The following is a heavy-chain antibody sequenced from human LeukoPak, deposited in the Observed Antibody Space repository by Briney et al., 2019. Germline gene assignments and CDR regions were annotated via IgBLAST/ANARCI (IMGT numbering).Heavy chain of an antibody. D-gene: IGHD2-15*01. V-gene: IGHV3-66*02. J-gene: IGHJ5*02. CDR3: ARSIAPAKRWFDP. Sequence: GGSLRLSCAASGFTFSSNYMSWVRQAPGKGLEWVSVIYSGGSTYYSDSVKGRFTISRDNSKNTLYLQMNSPRAEDTAVYYCARSIAPAKRWFDPWGQGTLVTVSS. CDR2: IYSGGST. CDR1: GFTFSSNY.